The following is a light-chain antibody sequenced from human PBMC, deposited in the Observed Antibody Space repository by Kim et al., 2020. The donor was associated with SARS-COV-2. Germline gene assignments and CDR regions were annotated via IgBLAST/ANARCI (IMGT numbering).Light chain of an antibody. CDR3: SSYTSSSTLVV. CDR2: DVS. J-gene: IGLJ1*01. Sequence: QSALTQPASVSGSPGQSITISCTGTSSDVGGYNYVSWYQQHPGKAPKLMNYDVSNRPSGVSNRFSGSKSGNTASLTISGLQAEDEADYYCSSYTSSSTLVVFGTGTKVTVL. CDR1: SSDVGGYNY. V-gene: IGLV2-14*03.